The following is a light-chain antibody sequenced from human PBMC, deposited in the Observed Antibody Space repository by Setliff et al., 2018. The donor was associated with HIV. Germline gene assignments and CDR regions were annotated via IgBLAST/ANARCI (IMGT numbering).Light chain of an antibody. Sequence: QSVLTQPPSVSGSPGQSVTIPCTGTSSDVGRSNRVPWYQQPPGTVPRLMIYEVSSRPSGVPDRFSGSKSGNTASLTISGLQAEDEADYYCSSRTSSSTPYVFGTGTKVTVL. CDR2: EVS. CDR1: SSDVGRSNR. V-gene: IGLV2-18*02. J-gene: IGLJ1*01. CDR3: SSRTSSSTPYV.